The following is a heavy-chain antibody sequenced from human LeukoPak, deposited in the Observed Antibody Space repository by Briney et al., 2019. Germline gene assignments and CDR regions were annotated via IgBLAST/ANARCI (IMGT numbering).Heavy chain of an antibody. D-gene: IGHD5-18*01. CDR2: IKPDGSGT. J-gene: IGHJ4*02. CDR3: ARDGDGYYY. Sequence: GGSLRLSCAASGFTFSSYGMHWVRQAPGKGLEWVANIKPDGSGTYYVDSVKGRFTISRDNAKNSLYLQMNNLRDEDTAVYYCARDGDGYYYWGQGALVTVSS. V-gene: IGHV3-7*01. CDR1: GFTFSSYG.